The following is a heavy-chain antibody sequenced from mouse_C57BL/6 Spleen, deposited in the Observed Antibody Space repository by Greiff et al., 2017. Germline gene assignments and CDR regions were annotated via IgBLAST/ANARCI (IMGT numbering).Heavy chain of an antibody. CDR2: IDPSDSET. CDR1: GYTFTSYW. D-gene: IGHD1-1*01. V-gene: IGHV1-52*01. CDR3: ARGYGGRCRDAMDY. Sequence: QVQLQQPGAELVRPGSSVKLSCKASGYTFTSYWMHWVKQRPIQGLEWIGNIDPSDSETHYNQKFKDKATLTVDKSSSTAYMQLSSLTSEDSAVYYCARGYGGRCRDAMDYWGQGTSVTVSS. J-gene: IGHJ4*01.